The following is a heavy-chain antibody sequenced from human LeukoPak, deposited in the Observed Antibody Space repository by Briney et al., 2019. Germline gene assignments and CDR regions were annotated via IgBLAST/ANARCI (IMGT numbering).Heavy chain of an antibody. V-gene: IGHV3-33*08. CDR2: IASDGKDK. J-gene: IGHJ4*02. CDR1: AFPFRNYA. D-gene: IGHD6-19*01. Sequence: PGTSLRLSCAASAFPFRNYAMHWLRQAPGKGLEWVAVIASDGKDKHLADSVKGRFTISRDNSKNTLYLQMNGLRAEDTAVYYCARDLASSTDYWGQGTLVTVSS. CDR3: ARDLASSTDY.